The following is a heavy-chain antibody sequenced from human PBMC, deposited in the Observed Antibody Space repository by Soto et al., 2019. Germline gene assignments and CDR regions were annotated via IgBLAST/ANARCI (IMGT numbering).Heavy chain of an antibody. D-gene: IGHD6-13*01. CDR3: ARDNVPEGSSWPDY. J-gene: IGHJ4*02. Sequence: ASVKVSCKASGYTFTNNDVSWVRQATGQGLEWMGWVNPGSGDTGYAQKFQGRLTMTRDISIATAYMELSSLRSEDTAVYYCARDNVPEGSSWPDYWGQGTLVTVSS. V-gene: IGHV1-8*01. CDR1: GYTFTNND. CDR2: VNPGSGDT.